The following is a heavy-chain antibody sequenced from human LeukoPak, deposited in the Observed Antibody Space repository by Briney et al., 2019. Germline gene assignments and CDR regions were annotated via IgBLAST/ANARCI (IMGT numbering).Heavy chain of an antibody. CDR1: GYTFTGYY. J-gene: IGHJ4*02. CDR3: ARDPTLRYYFDY. CDR2: INPNSGGT. D-gene: IGHD3-10*01. V-gene: IGHV1-2*06. Sequence: GASVKVSCKASGYTFTGYYMHWVRQAPEQGLEWMGRINPNSGGTNYAQKFQGRVTMTRDTSISTAYMELSRLRSDDTAVYYCARDPTLRYYFDYWGQGTLVTVSS.